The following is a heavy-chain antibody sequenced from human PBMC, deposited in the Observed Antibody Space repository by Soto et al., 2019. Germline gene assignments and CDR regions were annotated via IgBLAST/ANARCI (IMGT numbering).Heavy chain of an antibody. D-gene: IGHD6-13*01. CDR2: IYSGGNS. CDR1: GFTVSSSH. V-gene: IGHV3-53*01. J-gene: IGHJ5*02. Sequence: GGSLRLSCTTSGFTVSSSHMSWVRQAPGKGLDWVSVIYSGGNSYYAVSVQGRFTISRDNGKNTVDLQMDSLRAEDTVVYYCARTSSSWDYNWFAPWGQGTLVTVSS. CDR3: ARTSSSWDYNWFAP.